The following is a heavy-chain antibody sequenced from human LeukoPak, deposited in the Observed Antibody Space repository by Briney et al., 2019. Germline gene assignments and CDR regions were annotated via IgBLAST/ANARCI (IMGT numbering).Heavy chain of an antibody. Sequence: SETLSLTCAVYGVSFSGYYWSWIRQPPGKGLEWIGEINHSGSTNYNPSLKSRVTISVDTSKNQFYLKLSSVTAAATAVDYCARFAVAGSQYYYYYYMDVWGKGTTVTVSS. CDR2: INHSGST. V-gene: IGHV4-34*01. CDR1: GVSFSGYY. CDR3: ARFAVAGSQYYYYYYMDV. D-gene: IGHD6-13*01. J-gene: IGHJ6*03.